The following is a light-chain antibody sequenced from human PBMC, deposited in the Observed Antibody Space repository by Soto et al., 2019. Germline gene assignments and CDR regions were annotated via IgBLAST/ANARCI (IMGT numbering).Light chain of an antibody. CDR2: DVS. CDR3: CSYAGSYVYV. CDR1: GSGLGHYNS. V-gene: IGLV2-11*01. J-gene: IGLJ1*01. Sequence: QSVLTQPRSVSGSPGQSVTICCTGTGSGLGHYNSVSWYQYHPGKAPKLIIFDVSERPAGVPDRFSGSKSANTASLTISGLQVEDEADYYCCSYAGSYVYVFGTGTKVTVL.